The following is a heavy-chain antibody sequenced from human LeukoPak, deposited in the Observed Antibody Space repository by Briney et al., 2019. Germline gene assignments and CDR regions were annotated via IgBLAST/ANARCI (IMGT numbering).Heavy chain of an antibody. J-gene: IGHJ4*02. D-gene: IGHD3-22*01. CDR2: ISYDGSNK. CDR1: GFTFSIYA. CDR3: ARSTYYYDSSGFDY. V-gene: IGHV3-30-3*01. Sequence: PGGSLRLSCAASGFTFSIYAMHWVRQAPGKGLEWVAVISYDGSNKYYADSVKGRFTISRDNSKNTLYLQMNSLRAEDTAVYYCARSTYYYDSSGFDYWGQGTLVTVSS.